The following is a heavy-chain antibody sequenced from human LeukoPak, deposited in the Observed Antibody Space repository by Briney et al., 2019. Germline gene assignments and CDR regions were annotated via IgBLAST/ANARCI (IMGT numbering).Heavy chain of an antibody. D-gene: IGHD3-9*01. CDR2: ISGSAIST. CDR3: AKGDNNILTGYYNSFDS. CDR1: GFTFSSYA. V-gene: IGHV3-23*01. Sequence: PGGSLRLSCAASGFTFSSYAMSWIRQAPGKGLEWVSSISGSAISTYYADSVKGRFTISRDHSRNTLYLQMNSLRAEDTALFYCAKGDNNILTGYYNSFDSWGQGTLVTVSS. J-gene: IGHJ4*02.